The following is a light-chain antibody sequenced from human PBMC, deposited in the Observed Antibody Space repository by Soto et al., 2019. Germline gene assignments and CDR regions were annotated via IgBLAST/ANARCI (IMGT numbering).Light chain of an antibody. Sequence: DIQMTQSPSTLSASVGDRFTITCRASQSISTWLAWYQQKPWKAPKLLIYGASSLESGVPSRFSGSGSGTEFTLTINSLQPGDFATYYCLQYNSNSRTFGQGTKVDIK. J-gene: IGKJ1*01. V-gene: IGKV1-5*01. CDR1: QSISTW. CDR3: LQYNSNSRT. CDR2: GAS.